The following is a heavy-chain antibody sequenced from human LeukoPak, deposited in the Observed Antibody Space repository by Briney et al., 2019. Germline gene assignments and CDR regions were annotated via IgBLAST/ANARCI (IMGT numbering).Heavy chain of an antibody. CDR1: GFTVSSNY. CDR3: ARGSSSWSNDAFDI. D-gene: IGHD6-13*01. CDR2: IYSGGST. V-gene: IGHV3-66*01. J-gene: IGHJ3*02. Sequence: GGSLRLSCAASGFTVSSNYMSWVRQAPGKGLEWVSVIYSGGSTYYADSVKGRFTISRDNSKNTLYLQMNSLRAEDTAVYYCARGSSSWSNDAFDIWGQGTMVTVFS.